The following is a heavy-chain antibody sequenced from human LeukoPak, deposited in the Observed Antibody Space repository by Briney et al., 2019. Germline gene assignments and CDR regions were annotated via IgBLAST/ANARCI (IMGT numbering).Heavy chain of an antibody. CDR2: IYHSGST. Sequence: SETLSLTCTVSGYSISSGYYWGWIRQPPGRGLEWIGSIYHSGSTYYNPSLKSRVTISVDTSKNQFSLKLSSVTAADTAVYYCARDRGYSYGYPNWFDPWGQGTLVTVSS. J-gene: IGHJ5*02. D-gene: IGHD5-18*01. CDR3: ARDRGYSYGYPNWFDP. V-gene: IGHV4-38-2*02. CDR1: GYSISSGYY.